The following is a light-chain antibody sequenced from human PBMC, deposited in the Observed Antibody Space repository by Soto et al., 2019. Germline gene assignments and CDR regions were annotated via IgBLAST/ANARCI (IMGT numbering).Light chain of an antibody. V-gene: IGKV1-33*01. Sequence: DLQMTQSPSSLSASVGDRVTITCQASQDINNYLNWYQQKPGKAPKLLIYDASNLEAGVPSRFSGRGSGTDFTFTISSLQPEDIATYYCQHYGNLPPLTFGGGTKVGIK. CDR1: QDINNY. CDR2: DAS. CDR3: QHYGNLPPLT. J-gene: IGKJ4*01.